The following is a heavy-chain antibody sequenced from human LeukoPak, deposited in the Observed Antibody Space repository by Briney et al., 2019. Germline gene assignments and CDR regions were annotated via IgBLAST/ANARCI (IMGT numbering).Heavy chain of an antibody. D-gene: IGHD6-6*01. V-gene: IGHV1-46*01. Sequence: ASVTVSFKASGYTFTIYYMHWVRQAPGQGLEWMGIINPSGGSTSYAQKFQGRVTMTRDTSTSTVYMELSSLRSEDTAVYYCARRVSSSGWFDPWGQGTLVTVSS. CDR2: INPSGGST. J-gene: IGHJ5*02. CDR3: ARRVSSSGWFDP. CDR1: GYTFTIYY.